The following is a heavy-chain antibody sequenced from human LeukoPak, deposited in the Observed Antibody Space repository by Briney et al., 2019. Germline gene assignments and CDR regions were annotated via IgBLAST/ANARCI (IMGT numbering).Heavy chain of an antibody. CDR3: ASSGVVSTNYYVMDV. CDR2: IIPIFGTT. V-gene: IGHV1-69*13. Sequence: ASVTVSCTASGGIFSSYAISWVRQAPGQGLEWMGGIIPIFGTTNYAQKFQGRVTITADESTSTVYMELSSLRSEDTATYYCASSGVVSTNYYVMDVWGQGTTVTVSS. J-gene: IGHJ6*02. CDR1: GGIFSSYA. D-gene: IGHD3-3*01.